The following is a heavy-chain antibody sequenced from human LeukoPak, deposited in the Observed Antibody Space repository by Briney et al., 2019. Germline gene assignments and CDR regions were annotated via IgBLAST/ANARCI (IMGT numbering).Heavy chain of an antibody. V-gene: IGHV5-51*01. CDR1: GFSFSSYN. Sequence: GESEKILCRVSGFSFSSYNVRGARQMPGKGLEWMGTIYSRDSDTRYSPSFQRQVTISAHKSITTPYFQWIGLKASGTAMYYCASGKRHDFAFSYGCGYRGQGTLVIVSS. D-gene: IGHD5-18*01. CDR2: IYSRDSDT. CDR3: ASGKRHDFAFSYGCGY. J-gene: IGHJ4*02.